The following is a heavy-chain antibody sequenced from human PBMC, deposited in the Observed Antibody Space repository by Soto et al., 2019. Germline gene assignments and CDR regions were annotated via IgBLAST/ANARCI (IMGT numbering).Heavy chain of an antibody. V-gene: IGHV3-13*04. Sequence: EVQLVESGGGLVQPGGSLRLSCAASGFTFSNYDMHWVRQGRGKGLERVSGIGKAGDTYYVGSVRGRFTTSRENAKNSLYLQMNSLRAGDTAVYYCARGAATGFDYWGQGTLVTVSS. D-gene: IGHD6-13*01. CDR3: ARGAATGFDY. CDR2: IGKAGDT. J-gene: IGHJ4*02. CDR1: GFTFSNYD.